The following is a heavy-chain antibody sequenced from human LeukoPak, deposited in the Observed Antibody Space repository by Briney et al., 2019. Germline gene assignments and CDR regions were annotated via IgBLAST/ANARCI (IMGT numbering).Heavy chain of an antibody. CDR2: IYYSGST. CDR1: GGSISSSNYY. J-gene: IGHJ4*02. CDR3: ASAPLRLKYYFDY. Sequence: SETLSLTCTVSGGSISSSNYYWSWIRQHPGKGLEWIGYIYYSGSTYYNPSLKSRVTISVDTSKNQFSLKLSSVTAADTAVYYCASAPLRLKYYFDYWGQGTLVTVSS. V-gene: IGHV4-31*03. D-gene: IGHD6-25*01.